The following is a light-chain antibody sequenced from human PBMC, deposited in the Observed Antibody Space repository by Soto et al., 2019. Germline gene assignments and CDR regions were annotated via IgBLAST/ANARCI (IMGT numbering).Light chain of an antibody. V-gene: IGLV1-44*01. Sequence: QSVLTQSPSASGTPGQRVTISCSGSSSNVGSNTVNWYQQLPGTAPKLLIYSNNQRPSGVPDRFSGSKSGTSASLAISGLQSGDEADYYCAAWDDSLNAYVFATGTKVTVL. CDR1: SSNVGSNT. CDR2: SNN. CDR3: AAWDDSLNAYV. J-gene: IGLJ1*01.